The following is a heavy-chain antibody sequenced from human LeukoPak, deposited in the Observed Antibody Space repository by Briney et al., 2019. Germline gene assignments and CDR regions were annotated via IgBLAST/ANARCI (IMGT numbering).Heavy chain of an antibody. CDR2: IYYSGST. CDR1: GGSISSYY. CDR3: ARVMVRGVIPKYYFDY. V-gene: IGHV4-59*01. Sequence: SETLSLTCTVSGGSISSYYWSWIRQPPGKGLEWIGYIYYSGSTNYNPSLKSRVTISVDTSKNQFSLKLSSVTAADTAVYYCARVMVRGVIPKYYFDYWGQGTLVTVSS. D-gene: IGHD3-10*01. J-gene: IGHJ4*02.